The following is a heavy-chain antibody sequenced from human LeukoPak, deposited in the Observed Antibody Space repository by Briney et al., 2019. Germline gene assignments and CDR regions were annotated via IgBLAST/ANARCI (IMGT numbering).Heavy chain of an antibody. Sequence: SNYIYYADSVKGRFTISRDKAKNSLYLQMNSLRAEDTAVYYCARDPIVVVPSASFYYYMDVWGKGTTVTVSS. V-gene: IGHV3-21*01. CDR2: SNYI. J-gene: IGHJ6*03. CDR3: ARDPIVVVPSASFYYYMDV. D-gene: IGHD2-2*01.